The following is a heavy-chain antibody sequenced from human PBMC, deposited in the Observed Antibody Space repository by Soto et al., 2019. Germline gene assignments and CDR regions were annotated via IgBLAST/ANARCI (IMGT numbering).Heavy chain of an antibody. V-gene: IGHV3-30-3*01. CDR2: IAYDGNNK. D-gene: IGHD6-6*01. CDR1: GFRFNTYA. Sequence: GGSLRLSCAASGFRFNTYALFWVRQAPGKGLAWVAVIAYDGNNKSYANSVKGRFTISRDNSKNTLYLQMNSLRPEDTAVYYCARENVEYGSSSFNYGMDVWGQGTTVTVSS. CDR3: ARENVEYGSSSFNYGMDV. J-gene: IGHJ6*02.